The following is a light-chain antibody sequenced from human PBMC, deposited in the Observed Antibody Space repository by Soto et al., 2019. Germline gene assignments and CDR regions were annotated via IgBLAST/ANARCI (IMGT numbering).Light chain of an antibody. J-gene: IGLJ2*01. CDR2: LNSDGSH. Sequence: QPVLTQSPSASASLGASVKLTCTLSSGHSNYAIAWHQQQPEKGPRYLMKLNSDGSHNKGDGIPDRFSGSSSGAERYLTISSLQSEDEADYYCHTWGAGIHVVFGGGTKLTVL. V-gene: IGLV4-69*01. CDR3: HTWGAGIHVV. CDR1: SGHSNYA.